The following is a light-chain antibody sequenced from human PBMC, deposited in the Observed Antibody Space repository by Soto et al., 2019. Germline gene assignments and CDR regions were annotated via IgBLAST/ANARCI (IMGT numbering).Light chain of an antibody. CDR2: EVS. J-gene: IGLJ2*01. CDR1: SSDVGYNNY. Sequence: QSALTQPPSASGSPGQSVTISCTGTSSDVGYNNYVSWYQQHPGKAPKLMIYEVSKRPSGVPDRFSGSKSGNTASLTVSGLQAEDGADYYCSSYAGKGVFGGGTKLTVL. V-gene: IGLV2-8*01. CDR3: SSYAGKGV.